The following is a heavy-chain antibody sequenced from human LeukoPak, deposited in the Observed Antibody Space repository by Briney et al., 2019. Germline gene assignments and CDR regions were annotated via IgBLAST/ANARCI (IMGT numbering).Heavy chain of an antibody. J-gene: IGHJ2*01. V-gene: IGHV4-34*01. CDR3: AREREGYFDL. CDR1: VGSFSGYY. CDR2: INHSGGT. Sequence: PSETLSLTCAVYVGSFSGYYWSWIRQPPGKGLEWIGEINHSGGTNYNPSLKSRVTMSVVTSKNQFSLNLNSVTAADTAVYYCAREREGYFDLWGRGTRVTVSS.